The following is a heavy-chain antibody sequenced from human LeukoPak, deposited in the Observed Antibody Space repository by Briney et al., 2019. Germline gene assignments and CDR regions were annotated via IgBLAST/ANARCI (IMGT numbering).Heavy chain of an antibody. V-gene: IGHV1-69*05. CDR1: GGTSSSYA. Sequence: VKVSCKASGGTSSSYAISWVRQAPGQGLEWMGRIIPIFGTANYAQKFQGRVTITTDESTSTAYMELSSLRSEDTAVYYCATSLCGSGYYYVDYWGQGTLVTVSS. CDR2: IIPIFGTA. D-gene: IGHD3-22*01. CDR3: ATSLCGSGYYYVDY. J-gene: IGHJ4*02.